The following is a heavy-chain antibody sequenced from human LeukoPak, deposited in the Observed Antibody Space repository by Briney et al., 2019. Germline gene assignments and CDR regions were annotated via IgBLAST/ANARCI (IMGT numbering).Heavy chain of an antibody. CDR3: AREGDNSGYSFDY. Sequence: PSETLSLTCIVSGYSISSGYYWGWIRQPPGKGLEWIGNIYHSGNTYYSPSLKSRVTISVDTSKNQFSLKLSSVTAADTAVYYCAREGDNSGYSFDYWGQGTLVTVSS. J-gene: IGHJ4*02. CDR1: GYSISSGYY. CDR2: IYHSGNT. V-gene: IGHV4-38-2*02. D-gene: IGHD3-22*01.